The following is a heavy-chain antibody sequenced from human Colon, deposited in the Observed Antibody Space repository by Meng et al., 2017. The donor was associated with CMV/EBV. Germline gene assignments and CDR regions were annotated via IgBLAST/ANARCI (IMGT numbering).Heavy chain of an antibody. CDR3: VKRLAGYCTGGRCTDY. Sequence: GLIFGTYDMHWVRQAPGKGLEWVAVISYDGSNRDYADSVKGRFTISRDNDKNTLYLQMNSLRPEDTAVYRCVKRLAGYCTGGRCTDYWGQGTLVTVSS. CDR2: ISYDGSNR. CDR1: GLIFGTYD. J-gene: IGHJ4*02. V-gene: IGHV3-30*18. D-gene: IGHD2-8*02.